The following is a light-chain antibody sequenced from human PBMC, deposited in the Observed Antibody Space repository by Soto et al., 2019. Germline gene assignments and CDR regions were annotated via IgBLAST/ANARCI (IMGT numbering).Light chain of an antibody. V-gene: IGKV3-15*01. CDR1: QRISSN. Sequence: EILMTQSPATLSVSPGERATLSCRASQRISSNLACYQQKPGQAPRLLIYGASTRATGIPARFSGSGSGTEFTLTINSLQSEDFAVYYCQQYNNWPRTFGQGTKVDIK. CDR2: GAS. J-gene: IGKJ1*01. CDR3: QQYNNWPRT.